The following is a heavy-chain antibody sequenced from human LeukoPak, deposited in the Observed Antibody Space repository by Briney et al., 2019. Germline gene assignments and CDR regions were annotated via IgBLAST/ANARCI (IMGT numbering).Heavy chain of an antibody. Sequence: SETLSLTCTVSGGSISSSYWTWIRQPPGKGLGWIGYIYYSGSTNYNPSLKSRVTISVDTSKNQFSLKLSSVTAADTAVYYCARVVTIFGVVRYYFDYWGQGTLVTVSS. CDR1: GGSISSSY. J-gene: IGHJ4*02. CDR2: IYYSGST. CDR3: ARVVTIFGVVRYYFDY. V-gene: IGHV4-59*01. D-gene: IGHD3-3*01.